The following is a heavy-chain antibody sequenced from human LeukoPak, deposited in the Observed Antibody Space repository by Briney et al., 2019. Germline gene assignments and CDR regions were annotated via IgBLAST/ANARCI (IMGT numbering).Heavy chain of an antibody. D-gene: IGHD3-16*01. J-gene: IGHJ4*02. CDR3: ARDPDYDYVISSL. Sequence: GSLRLSCAAPGFTFSSYEMNWVRQAPGKGLEWVANIKQDGSEKYYVDSVKGRFTISRDNAKNSLYLQMNSLRAEDTAVYYCARDPDYDYVISSLWGQGTLVTVSS. V-gene: IGHV3-7*01. CDR1: GFTFSSYE. CDR2: IKQDGSEK.